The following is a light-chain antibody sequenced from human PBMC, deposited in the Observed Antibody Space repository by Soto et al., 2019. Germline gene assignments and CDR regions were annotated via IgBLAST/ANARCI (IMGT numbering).Light chain of an antibody. CDR1: NIGSRS. Sequence: SYELTQPPSVSVAPGQTARITCGGDNIGSRSVHWYQQKPGRAPVLVVYDDRDRPSGIPDRFSGSNSGNTATLTISRVEAGDEAEFYFHVWISDHLGFGGGTKLTVL. CDR2: DDR. J-gene: IGLJ3*02. V-gene: IGLV3-21*02. CDR3: HVWISDHLG.